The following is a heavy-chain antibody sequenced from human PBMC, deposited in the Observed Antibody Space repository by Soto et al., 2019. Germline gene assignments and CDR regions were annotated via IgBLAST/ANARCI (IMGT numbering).Heavy chain of an antibody. Sequence: PGGSLRLSCAASGFSFSNAWMSWVRQAPGKGLEWVGQIKSNTDGGTTDYAAPVKGRFTISRDDSKNTVYLQMNSLKTEDTGVYYCTKVIRGYGYAINSGPGTKVTVYS. CDR2: IKSNTDGGTT. D-gene: IGHD5-18*01. V-gene: IGHV3-15*01. J-gene: IGHJ4*02. CDR1: GFSFSNAW. CDR3: TKVIRGYGYAIN.